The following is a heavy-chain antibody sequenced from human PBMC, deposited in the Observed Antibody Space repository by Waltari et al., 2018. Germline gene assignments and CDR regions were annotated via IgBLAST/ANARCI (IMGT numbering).Heavy chain of an antibody. D-gene: IGHD4-17*01. CDR1: GYTFTSYD. J-gene: IGHJ4*02. V-gene: IGHV1-8*01. Sequence: QVQLVQSGAEVKKPGASVKVSCKASGYTFTSYDINWVRQATGQGLEWMGVMNPNIGNTGHAQKFQGRVTMTWNTSISPASMALGSLRSEHTAVYYCARGPVDYWRQGTLVSVSS. CDR3: ARGPVDY. CDR2: MNPNIGNT.